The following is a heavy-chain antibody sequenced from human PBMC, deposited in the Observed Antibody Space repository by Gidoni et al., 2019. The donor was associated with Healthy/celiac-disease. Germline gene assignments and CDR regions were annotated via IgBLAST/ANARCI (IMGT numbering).Heavy chain of an antibody. V-gene: IGHV3-23*01. CDR1: GFTFSSYA. Sequence: EVQLLASGGGLVQPGGSLRLSCAASGFTFSSYAMSWVRQAPGKGLEWVSAISGSGGSTYYADSVKGRFTISRDNSKNTLYLQMNSLRAEDTAVYYCASIASWLADRYNWFDPWGQGTLVTVSS. J-gene: IGHJ5*02. CDR2: ISGSGGST. D-gene: IGHD2-21*01. CDR3: ASIASWLADRYNWFDP.